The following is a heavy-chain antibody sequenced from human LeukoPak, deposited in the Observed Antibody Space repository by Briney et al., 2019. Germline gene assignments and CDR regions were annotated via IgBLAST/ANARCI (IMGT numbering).Heavy chain of an antibody. V-gene: IGHV1-8*02. CDR2: MNPNSDNT. CDR3: ARASSLGWQWLSDFDY. CDR1: GYTFTDYY. D-gene: IGHD6-19*01. Sequence: GASVKVSCKASGYTFTDYYMHWVRQAPGQGLEWMGWMNPNSDNTGYAQKFQGRVTMTRNTSISTAYMELSSLRSEDTAVYYCARASSLGWQWLSDFDYWGQGTLVTVSS. J-gene: IGHJ4*02.